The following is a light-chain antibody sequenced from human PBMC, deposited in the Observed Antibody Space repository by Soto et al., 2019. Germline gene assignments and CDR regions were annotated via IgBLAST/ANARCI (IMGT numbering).Light chain of an antibody. CDR1: QGISNS. Sequence: IQMIQSASSLSASVGDRVTITCRASQGISNSLAWYQQKPGKAPKLLIYAASTLQSGVPSTFSGSGSGTDFTLPISSLQPEDFATYYCQRLSHAFCGGTKVDIK. CDR3: QRLSHA. V-gene: IGKV1-9*01. J-gene: IGKJ4*01. CDR2: AAS.